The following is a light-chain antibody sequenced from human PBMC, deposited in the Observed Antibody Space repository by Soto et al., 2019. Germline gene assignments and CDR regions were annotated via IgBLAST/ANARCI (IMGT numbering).Light chain of an antibody. CDR2: QAS. J-gene: IGKJ1*01. CDR3: QQYNSFLST. V-gene: IGKV1-5*03. Sequence: DIQMTQSPSTLSASVGDSVTITCRPSQSIRNYLAWYQQKPGKAPQLLIYQASSLESGVPSRFSGSGSETEFTLTINSLQPDDVATYYCQQYNSFLSTFGQGTKVEIK. CDR1: QSIRNY.